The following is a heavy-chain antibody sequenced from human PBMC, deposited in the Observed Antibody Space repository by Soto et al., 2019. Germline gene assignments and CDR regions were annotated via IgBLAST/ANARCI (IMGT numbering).Heavy chain of an antibody. D-gene: IGHD3-22*01. CDR3: AREWVYDSSKKLDY. CDR1: GGTFSSYA. CDR2: IIPIFGTA. V-gene: IGHV1-69*12. J-gene: IGHJ4*02. Sequence: QVQLVQSGAEVKKPGSSVKVSCKASGGTFSSYAISWVRQAPGQGLEWMGGIIPIFGTANYAQKFQGRVTSTADETPSTHYMELSSLRSENTAVYYCAREWVYDSSKKLDYWGQGTLVTVSS.